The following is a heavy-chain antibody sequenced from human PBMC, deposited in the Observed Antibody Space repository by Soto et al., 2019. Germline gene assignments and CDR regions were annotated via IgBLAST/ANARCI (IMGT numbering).Heavy chain of an antibody. CDR1: GASFGGVY. CDR3: ARDLGAARAIVGGFYTGTDV. D-gene: IGHD1-26*01. V-gene: IGHV4-59*12. J-gene: IGHJ6*02. Sequence: QAQLQESGPGLVKPSETLSLNCTVSGASFGGVYWNWIRQTPGKGLEWIGYIYFTGYTGTTKYSPSLKSRVTISGDLSKNQFSLKLTSVTAADTAVYYCARDLGAARAIVGGFYTGTDVWGQGTTVIVSS. CDR2: IYFTGYTGTT.